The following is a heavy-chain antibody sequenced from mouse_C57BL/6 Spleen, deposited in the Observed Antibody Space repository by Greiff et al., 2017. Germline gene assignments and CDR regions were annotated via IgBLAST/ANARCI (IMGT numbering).Heavy chain of an antibody. J-gene: IGHJ3*01. CDR3: AKRDEAY. V-gene: IGHV1-50*01. CDR1: GYTFTSYW. CDR2: IDPSDSYT. D-gene: IGHD6-1*01. Sequence: QVHVKQPGAELVKPGASVKLSCKASGYTFTSYWMQWVKQRPGQGLEWIGEIDPSDSYTNYNQKCKGKATLTVDTSSSTAYMQLSSLTSEDSAVYYCAKRDEAYWGKGTLVTVSA.